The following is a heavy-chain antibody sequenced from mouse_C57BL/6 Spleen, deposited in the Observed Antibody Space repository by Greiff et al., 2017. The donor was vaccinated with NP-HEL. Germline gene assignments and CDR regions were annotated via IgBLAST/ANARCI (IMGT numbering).Heavy chain of an antibody. V-gene: IGHV1-15*01. Sequence: QVQLQQSGAELVRPGASVTLSCKASGYTFTDYEMHWVKQTPVHGLEWIGAIDPETGGTAYNQKFKGKAILTADKSSSTAYMELRSLTSEDSAVYYCTRFYYYGSSGYFDYWGQGTTLTVSS. CDR1: GYTFTDYE. CDR2: IDPETGGT. D-gene: IGHD1-1*01. CDR3: TRFYYYGSSGYFDY. J-gene: IGHJ2*01.